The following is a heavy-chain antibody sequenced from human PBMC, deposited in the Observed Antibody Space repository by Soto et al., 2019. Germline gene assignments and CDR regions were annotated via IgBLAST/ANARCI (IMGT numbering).Heavy chain of an antibody. V-gene: IGHV3-23*01. Sequence: EVQVLESGGGLVQPGGSLRLSCAASGFTFSTYAMSWVRQAPGKGLGWVSTISDSASTYYADSVKGRFTISRDNAKNTLGMNMNSLRDPDSAVYYCPKNKGGGAGSRTSCLCFFDSWGQGSLVTLSS. J-gene: IGHJ4*02. CDR2: ISDSAST. D-gene: IGHD2-2*01. CDR3: PKNKGGGAGSRTSCLCFFDS. CDR1: GFTFSTYA.